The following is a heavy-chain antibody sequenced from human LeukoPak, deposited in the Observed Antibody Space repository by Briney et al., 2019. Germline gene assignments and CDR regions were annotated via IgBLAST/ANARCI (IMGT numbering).Heavy chain of an antibody. CDR2: INTNTGNP. CDR3: ASPVRGEGYDYYYGMDV. V-gene: IGHV7-4-1*02. CDR1: GYSFTNYA. J-gene: IGHJ6*02. Sequence: ASVKVSCKASGYSFTNYAMNWVRQAPGQGLEWMGWINTNTGNPTYAQGFTGRFVFSLDTSVSTAYLQISSLKAEDTAVYYCASPVRGEGYDYYYGMDVWAKGPRSPSP. D-gene: IGHD3-10*01.